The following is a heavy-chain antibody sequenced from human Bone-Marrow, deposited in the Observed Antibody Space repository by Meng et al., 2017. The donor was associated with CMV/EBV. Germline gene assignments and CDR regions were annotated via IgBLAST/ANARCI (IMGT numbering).Heavy chain of an antibody. CDR3: ARDGCTNGVCQGRYSMDV. CDR2: INPNSGGT. D-gene: IGHD2-8*01. V-gene: IGHV1-2*02. J-gene: IGHJ6*02. CDR1: GYTFTGYY. Sequence: ASVKVSCKASGYTFTGYYMHWVRQAPGQGLEWMGWINPNSGGTNYAQKLQGRVSMTRDTSISTAYMELSRLRSDDTAVYYCARDGCTNGVCQGRYSMDVWGQGTTVTVSS.